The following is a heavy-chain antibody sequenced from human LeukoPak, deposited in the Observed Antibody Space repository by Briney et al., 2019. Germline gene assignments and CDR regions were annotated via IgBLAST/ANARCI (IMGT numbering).Heavy chain of an antibody. CDR3: ARTGDSSGYDAFDI. D-gene: IGHD3-22*01. CDR2: IDTNTGNP. Sequence: ASVKVSCKASGGTFSSYAMNWVRQAPGQGLEWMGWIDTNTGNPTYAQGFTGRFVFSLDTSVNTAYLQISSLKAEDAAVYYCARTGDSSGYDAFDIWGQGTMVTVSS. J-gene: IGHJ3*02. V-gene: IGHV7-4-1*02. CDR1: GGTFSSYA.